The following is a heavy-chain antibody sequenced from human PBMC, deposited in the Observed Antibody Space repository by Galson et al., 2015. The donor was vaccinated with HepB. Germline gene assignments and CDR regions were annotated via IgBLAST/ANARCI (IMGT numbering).Heavy chain of an antibody. V-gene: IGHV3-7*01. CDR1: GFTFSSYW. CDR2: IKQDGSDK. CDR3: ARDGRFLEWFLDF. J-gene: IGHJ4*02. Sequence: LRLSCAASGFTFSSYWMTWVRQAPGKGLEWVANIKQDGSDKYYVDSVKGRFTISRDNAKNSLYLQMNTLRAEDTAVYYCARDGRFLEWFLDFWGQGILVTVSS. D-gene: IGHD3-3*01.